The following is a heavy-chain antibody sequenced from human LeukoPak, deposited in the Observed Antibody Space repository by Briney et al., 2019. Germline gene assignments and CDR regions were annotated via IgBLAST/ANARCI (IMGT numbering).Heavy chain of an antibody. CDR1: GGTFSSYA. V-gene: IGHV1-8*02. D-gene: IGHD2-15*01. CDR3: ARGYCSGGSCYSYY. CDR2: MNPNSGNT. J-gene: IGHJ4*02. Sequence: GASVKVSCKASGGTFSSYAISWVRQAPGQGLEWMGWMNPNSGNTDYAQKFQGRVTMTRNTSISTAYMELSSLRSEDTAVYYFARGYCSGGSCYSYYWGQGTLVTVSS.